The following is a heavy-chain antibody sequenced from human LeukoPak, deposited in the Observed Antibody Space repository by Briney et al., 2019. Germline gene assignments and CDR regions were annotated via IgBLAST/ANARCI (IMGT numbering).Heavy chain of an antibody. CDR2: INPYNGHT. CDR1: GYTFTTCG. Sequence: GASVKVSCKASGYTFTTCGINWVRQAPGQGLEWMGWINPYNGHTNYAQKLQGRVTMTTDTSTSTAYMELRSLRSDDTAVYYCARDRSMKPDTFDIWGQGTMVTVSS. CDR3: ARDRSMKPDTFDI. D-gene: IGHD2/OR15-2a*01. V-gene: IGHV1-18*01. J-gene: IGHJ3*02.